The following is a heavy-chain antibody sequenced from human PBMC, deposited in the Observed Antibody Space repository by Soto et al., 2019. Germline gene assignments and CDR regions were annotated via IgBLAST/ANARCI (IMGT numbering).Heavy chain of an antibody. Sequence: ASVKVSCTASGGTFSSYTISWVRQAPGQGLEWMGRIIPILGIANYAQKFQGRVTITADKSTSTAYMELSSLRSEDTAVYYCARSIGYCSGGSCSYFDYWGRGTLVTVSS. CDR1: GGTFSSYT. CDR2: IIPILGIA. CDR3: ARSIGYCSGGSCSYFDY. V-gene: IGHV1-69*02. D-gene: IGHD2-15*01. J-gene: IGHJ4*02.